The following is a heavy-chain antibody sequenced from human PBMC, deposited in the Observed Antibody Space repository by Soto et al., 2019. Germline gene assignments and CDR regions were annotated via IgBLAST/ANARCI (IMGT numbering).Heavy chain of an antibody. CDR2: INHSGST. D-gene: IGHD1-20*01. Sequence: SETLSLTCAVSGGSISGYYWSWIRQPPGRGLEWIGEINHSGSTNYNPSLKSRVTISVDTSKNQFSLKLSSVTAADTAVYYCARGHNWNPVRYWGQGTLVTVSS. V-gene: IGHV4-34*01. CDR3: ARGHNWNPVRY. J-gene: IGHJ4*02. CDR1: GGSISGYY.